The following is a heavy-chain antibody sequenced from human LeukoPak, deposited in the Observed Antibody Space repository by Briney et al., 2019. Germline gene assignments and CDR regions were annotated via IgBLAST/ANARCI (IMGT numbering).Heavy chain of an antibody. V-gene: IGHV3-30*04. CDR2: ISYDGSNK. D-gene: IGHD4-11*01. J-gene: IGHJ6*02. CDR3: ARVLSNYLPYYYYGMDV. Sequence: PGGSLRLSCAASGFTFSSYAMSWVRQAPGKGLEWVAVISYDGSNKYYADSVKGRFTISRDNSKNTLYLQMNSLRAEDTAVYYCARVLSNYLPYYYYGMDVWGQGTTVTVSS. CDR1: GFTFSSYA.